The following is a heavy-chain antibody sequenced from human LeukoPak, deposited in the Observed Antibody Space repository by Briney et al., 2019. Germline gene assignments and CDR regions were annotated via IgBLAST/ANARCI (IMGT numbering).Heavy chain of an antibody. CDR3: ARVTIFGVVIIDY. V-gene: IGHV4-59*11. CDR2: IYYSGST. J-gene: IGHJ4*02. Sequence: PSETLSLTCTVSGGSISSHYWSWIRQPPGKGLEWIGYIYYSGSTNYNPSLKSRVTISVDTSKNQFSLKLSSVTAADTAVYYCARVTIFGVVIIDYWGQGTLVTVSS. CDR1: GGSISSHY. D-gene: IGHD3-3*01.